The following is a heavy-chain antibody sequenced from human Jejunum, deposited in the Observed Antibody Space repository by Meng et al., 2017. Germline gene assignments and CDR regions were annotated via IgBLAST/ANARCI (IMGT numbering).Heavy chain of an antibody. Sequence: QITLKESGPTLVRPTQTLTLSCTFSGFSLSTSDVGVGWIRQPPGKALEWLALIYWDDDKRYSPSLKRRLTVTKDTSKNQVVLTMTNMDPVDTATYYCAHRTTVTHVDYWGQGTLVTVSS. CDR1: GFSLSTSDVG. CDR3: AHRTTVTHVDY. CDR2: IYWDDDK. D-gene: IGHD4-17*01. J-gene: IGHJ4*02. V-gene: IGHV2-5*02.